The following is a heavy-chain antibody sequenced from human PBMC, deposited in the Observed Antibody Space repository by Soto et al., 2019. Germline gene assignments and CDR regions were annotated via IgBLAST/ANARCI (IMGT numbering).Heavy chain of an antibody. Sequence: GGSLRLSCAASGFTFSSYAMSWVRQAPGKGLEWVSAISGSGGSTYYADSVKGRFTISRDNSKNTLYLQMNSLRAEDTAVYYCATRKIAVEVPPWGQGTLVTVSS. CDR1: GFTFSSYA. V-gene: IGHV3-23*01. D-gene: IGHD6-19*01. CDR3: ATRKIAVEVPP. CDR2: ISGSGGST. J-gene: IGHJ5*02.